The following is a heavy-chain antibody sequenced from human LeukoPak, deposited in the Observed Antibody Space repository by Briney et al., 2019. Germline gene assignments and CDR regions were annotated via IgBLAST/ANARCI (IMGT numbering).Heavy chain of an antibody. CDR2: ISGGGEHT. J-gene: IGHJ5*02. Sequence: GGSLRLSCAASGFTFTNFAMKWVRQAPGKGLEWVADISGGGEHTFYADSVKGRFTISRDNSKNTLYPQMNSLRAEDTAVYYCARELWTWFDPWGQGTLVTVSS. CDR3: ARELWTWFDP. V-gene: IGHV3-23*01. CDR1: GFTFTNFA. D-gene: IGHD5-18*01.